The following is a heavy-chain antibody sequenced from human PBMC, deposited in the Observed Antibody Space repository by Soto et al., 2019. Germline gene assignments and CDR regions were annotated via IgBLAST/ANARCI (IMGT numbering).Heavy chain of an antibody. CDR3: ARSAYYDILTPPDY. CDR2: ISWNSGSI. D-gene: IGHD3-9*01. V-gene: IGHV3-9*01. Sequence: EVQLVESGGGLVQPGRSLRLSCAASGFTFDDYAMHWVRQAPGKGLEWVSGISWNSGSIAYADSVKGRFTISRDNAKNSLYLQMNSLRAEDTALYYCARSAYYDILTPPDYWGQGTLVTVSS. CDR1: GFTFDDYA. J-gene: IGHJ4*02.